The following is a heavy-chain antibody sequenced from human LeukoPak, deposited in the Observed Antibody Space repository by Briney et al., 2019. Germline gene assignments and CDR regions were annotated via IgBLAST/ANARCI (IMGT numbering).Heavy chain of an antibody. V-gene: IGHV4-34*01. D-gene: IGHD6-13*01. CDR3: AREVAAAPREKNRRLFDP. Sequence: SETLSLTCAVYGGSFSGYYWSWIRQPPGKGLEWIGEINHSGSTNYNPSLKSRVTISVDTSKNQFSLKLSSVTAADTAVYYCAREVAAAPREKNRRLFDPWGQGTLVTVSS. J-gene: IGHJ5*02. CDR1: GGSFSGYY. CDR2: INHSGST.